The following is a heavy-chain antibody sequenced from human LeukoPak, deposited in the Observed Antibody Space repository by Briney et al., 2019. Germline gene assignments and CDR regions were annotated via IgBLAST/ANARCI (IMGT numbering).Heavy chain of an antibody. V-gene: IGHV4-34*01. Sequence: SETLSLTCAVYGGSFSGYYWSWIRQPPGRGLEWIGEINHSGSTNYNPSLKSRVTISVDTSKNQFSLKLSSVTAADTAVYYCSHVECESVDYWGQGTLVTVSS. J-gene: IGHJ4*02. CDR3: SHVECESVDY. CDR1: GGSFSGYY. CDR2: INHSGST.